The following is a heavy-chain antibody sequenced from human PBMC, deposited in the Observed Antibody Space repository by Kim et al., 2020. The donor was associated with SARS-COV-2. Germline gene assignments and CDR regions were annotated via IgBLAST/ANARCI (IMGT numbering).Heavy chain of an antibody. D-gene: IGHD2-8*01. CDR3: ASDGGHPRMLFLWFDP. V-gene: IGHV3-21*01. CDR1: GFTFSSYS. CDR2: ISSSSSYI. Sequence: GGSLRLSCAASGFTFSSYSMNWVRQAPGKGLGWVSSISSSSSYIYYADSAKGQFTISRDNAKNTLYLQMNSLRAEDTAVYYCASDGGHPRMLFLWFDPWGQGTLVTVSS. J-gene: IGHJ5*02.